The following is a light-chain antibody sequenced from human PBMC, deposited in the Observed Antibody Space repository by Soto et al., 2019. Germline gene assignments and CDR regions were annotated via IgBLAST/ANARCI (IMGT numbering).Light chain of an antibody. J-gene: IGKJ5*01. CDR3: QQRSNWLIT. Sequence: EIVLTQSPATLSLSPWERATLSCRASQSVSSYLAWYQQKPGQAPRLLIYDASNRATGIPARFSGSGSGTDFTLTISSLEPEDFAVYYCQQRSNWLITFGQGTRLEIK. V-gene: IGKV3-11*01. CDR1: QSVSSY. CDR2: DAS.